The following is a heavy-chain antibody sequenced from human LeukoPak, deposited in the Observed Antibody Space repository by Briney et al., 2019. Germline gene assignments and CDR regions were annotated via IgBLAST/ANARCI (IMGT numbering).Heavy chain of an antibody. CDR2: IYYSGST. CDR3: ARQSPYYSRPSAFFDY. V-gene: IGHV4-39*01. J-gene: IGHJ4*02. CDR1: GGSMSSSSYY. D-gene: IGHD2-21*01. Sequence: SETLSLTCTVSGGSMSSSSYYWGWIRQPPGKGLEWIGRIYYSGSTYYNPSLKSRVTISVDTSKNQFSLKLSSVTAADTAVYYCARQSPYYSRPSAFFDYWSQGTLVTVSS.